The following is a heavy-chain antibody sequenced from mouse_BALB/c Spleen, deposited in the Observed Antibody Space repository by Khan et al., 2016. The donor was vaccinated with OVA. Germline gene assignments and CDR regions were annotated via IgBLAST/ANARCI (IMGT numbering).Heavy chain of an antibody. CDR3: AHPSYDPRYFEV. J-gene: IGHJ1*01. D-gene: IGHD2-3*01. Sequence: EVQLQQSGAELVKPGASVRLSCTASGFNIKDTYIHWVKQRPEQGLEWIGRIAPANGNTKYDPKFQDKATITSDTSSNTSDLQLSSLTSDDTAVYYWAHPSYDPRYFEVWGAGTTVTVSS. CDR1: GFNIKDTY. CDR2: IAPANGNT. V-gene: IGHV14-3*02.